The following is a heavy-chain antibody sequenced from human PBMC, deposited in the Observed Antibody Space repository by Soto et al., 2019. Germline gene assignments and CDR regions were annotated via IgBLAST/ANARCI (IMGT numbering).Heavy chain of an antibody. V-gene: IGHV3-33*01. CDR3: ARDGSSTSYYYYGMDV. J-gene: IGHJ6*02. CDR1: GFTFSSYG. Sequence: QVQLVESGGGVVQPGRSLRLSCAASGFTFSSYGMHWVRQAPGKGLEWVAVIWYDGSNKYYADSVKGRFTISRDNSKNPLYLQMNSLRAEDTAVYYCARDGSSTSYYYYGMDVWGQGTTVTVSS. D-gene: IGHD2-2*01. CDR2: IWYDGSNK.